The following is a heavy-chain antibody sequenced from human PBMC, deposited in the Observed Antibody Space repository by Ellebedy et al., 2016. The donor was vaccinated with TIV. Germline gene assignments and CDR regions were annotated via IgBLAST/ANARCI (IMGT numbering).Heavy chain of an antibody. Sequence: ASVKVSXKASGYTFTNYGISRVRQAPGQGLELMGWISGYNGNTNYAQKPQGRVTMTTDTSTSTAYMELRSLRSDDTAVYYCARFPGPLRRNYYYYMDVWGKGTTVTVSS. CDR2: ISGYNGNT. CDR3: ARFPGPLRRNYYYYMDV. J-gene: IGHJ6*03. D-gene: IGHD4-17*01. V-gene: IGHV1-18*01. CDR1: GYTFTNYG.